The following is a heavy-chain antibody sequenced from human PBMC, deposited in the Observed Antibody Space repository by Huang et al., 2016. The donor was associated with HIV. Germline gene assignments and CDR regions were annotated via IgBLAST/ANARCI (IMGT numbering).Heavy chain of an antibody. CDR2: VYDSGTT. D-gene: IGHD6-19*01. CDR3: VRDQGRLAVGGIDNWFDP. Sequence: QVRLQESGPGLVKPSETLSLSCTVSGDSVSSHYWGWIRHPPGKGLEWIGTVYDSGTTKYHPCLKSRITISVDTSKNGFSLNITSGSAADTAMYFCVRDQGRLAVGGIDNWFDPWGQGALVTVSS. J-gene: IGHJ5*02. CDR1: GDSVSSHY. V-gene: IGHV4-59*02.